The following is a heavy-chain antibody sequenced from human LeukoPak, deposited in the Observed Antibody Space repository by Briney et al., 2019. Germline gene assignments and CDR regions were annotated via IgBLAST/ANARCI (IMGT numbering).Heavy chain of an antibody. V-gene: IGHV1-69*06. CDR2: IIPIFGTA. Sequence: SVKVSCKASGGTLSSYAISWVRQAPGQGLEWMGGIIPIFGTANYAQKFQGRVTITADKSTSTAYMELSSLRSEDTAVYYCARRGLVAGIYDLVYGFDLWGQGTMVTVSS. CDR3: ARRGLVAGIYDLVYGFDL. D-gene: IGHD3/OR15-3a*01. CDR1: GGTLSSYA. J-gene: IGHJ3*01.